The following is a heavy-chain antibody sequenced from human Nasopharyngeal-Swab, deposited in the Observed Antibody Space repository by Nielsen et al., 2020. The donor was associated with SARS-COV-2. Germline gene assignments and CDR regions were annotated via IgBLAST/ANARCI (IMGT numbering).Heavy chain of an antibody. Sequence: ASVKVSCQASGYTFTSYGISWVRQAPGQGLEWMGWISAYNGNTNYAQKLQGRVTMTTDTSTSTAYMELRSLRSDDTAVYYCARDFYRNYYDSSGYLDYYYYGMDVWGQGTTVTVSS. CDR1: GYTFTSYG. CDR2: ISAYNGNT. J-gene: IGHJ6*02. V-gene: IGHV1-18*01. CDR3: ARDFYRNYYDSSGYLDYYYYGMDV. D-gene: IGHD3-22*01.